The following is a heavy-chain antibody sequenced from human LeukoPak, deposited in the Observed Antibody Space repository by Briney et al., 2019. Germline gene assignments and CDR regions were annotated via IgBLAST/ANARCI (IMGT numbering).Heavy chain of an antibody. Sequence: ASVKVSCKASGYTFTGYFMHWVRQAPGQGLEWMGMINPSGGTTNYAQKFQGRVTMTRDTSTSTVYMELSSLTSEDTAVYYCAREEAGGLFDYWGQGTLVTVSS. V-gene: IGHV1-46*01. CDR1: GYTFTGYF. CDR3: AREEAGGLFDY. D-gene: IGHD3-16*01. CDR2: INPSGGTT. J-gene: IGHJ4*02.